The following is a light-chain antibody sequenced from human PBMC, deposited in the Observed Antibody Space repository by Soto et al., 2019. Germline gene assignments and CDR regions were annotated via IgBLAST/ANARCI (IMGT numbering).Light chain of an antibody. V-gene: IGKV3-11*01. Sequence: EIVLTQSPATLSLSPGERATLSCRASQSVSSYLAWYQQKPGQAPRLLIYDAANRATGIPARFSGSGSETDFTLTISSLEPEDFAVYYCQQRSNWQVTFGQGTRLENK. CDR3: QQRSNWQVT. J-gene: IGKJ5*01. CDR2: DAA. CDR1: QSVSSY.